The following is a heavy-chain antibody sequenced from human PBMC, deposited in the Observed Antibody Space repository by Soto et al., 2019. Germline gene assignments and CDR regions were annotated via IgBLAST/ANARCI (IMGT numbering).Heavy chain of an antibody. CDR2: ISGSGGAT. D-gene: IGHD3-9*01. CDR1: GFTFRNYA. J-gene: IGHJ4*02. V-gene: IGHV3-23*01. Sequence: EVQLLESGGGLVHVGGSLRLSCAASGFTFRNYAMSWVRQAPGKGLEWVSGISGSGGATYYADSVKGRFTISRDNSRNKLSLEMNSLRAEDTALYYCARDTQSFDWFFDFWGQGTVVTVSS. CDR3: ARDTQSFDWFFDF.